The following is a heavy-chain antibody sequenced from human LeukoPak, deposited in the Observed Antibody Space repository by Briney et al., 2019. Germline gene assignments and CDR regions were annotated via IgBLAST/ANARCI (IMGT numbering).Heavy chain of an antibody. V-gene: IGHV1-18*01. CDR2: ISSYKGNK. J-gene: IGHJ4*02. CDR3: ARDKYSSGWYVDY. CDR1: GCTFTSYG. D-gene: IGHD6-19*01. Sequence: ASVTVSFKSSGCTFTSYGLRLLRPPPGQGGAGVGWISSYKGNKNYAQKLQGSVTMATDTYTSTAYMELRSLRYDDTAVYYCARDKYSSGWYVDYWGQGTLVTVSS.